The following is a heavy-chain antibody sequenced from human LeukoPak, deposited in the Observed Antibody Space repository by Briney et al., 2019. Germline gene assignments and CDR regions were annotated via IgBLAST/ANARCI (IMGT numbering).Heavy chain of an antibody. CDR3: ARDIVVVPAANA. D-gene: IGHD2-2*01. J-gene: IGHJ5*02. CDR2: INSDGSST. CDR1: GFTFSSYW. V-gene: IGHV3-74*01. Sequence: PGRSLRLSCAASGFTFSSYWMHWVRQAPGKGLVWVSRINSDGSSTSYADSVKGRFTISRDNAKNTLYLQMNSLRAEDTAVYYCARDIVVVPAANAWGQGTLVTVSS.